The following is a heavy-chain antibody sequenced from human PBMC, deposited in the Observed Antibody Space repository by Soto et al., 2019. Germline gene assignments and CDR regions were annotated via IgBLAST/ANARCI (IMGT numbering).Heavy chain of an antibody. D-gene: IGHD3-22*01. V-gene: IGHV3-30*18. CDR1: GFTFSSYG. CDR3: AKDRGDSSGYYPYGY. J-gene: IGHJ4*02. Sequence: ESGGGVVQPGRSLRLSCAASGFTFSSYGMHWVRQAPGKGLEWVAVISYDGSNKYYADSVKGRFTISRDNSKNTLYLQMNSLRAEDTAVYYCAKDRGDSSGYYPYGYWGQGTLVTVSS. CDR2: ISYDGSNK.